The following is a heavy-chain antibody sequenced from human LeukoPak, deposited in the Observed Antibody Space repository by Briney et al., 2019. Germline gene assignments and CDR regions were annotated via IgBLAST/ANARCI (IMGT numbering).Heavy chain of an antibody. CDR2: MKKDGSEK. V-gene: IGHV3-7*05. J-gene: IGHJ3*01. CDR3: TRDEF. Sequence: GGSLRLSCAGSGFTFSNYWMSWVRQAPGKGLEWVANMKKDGSEKYYVDSVKGRFTISRDNAKNSLYLLMDSLRAEDTAVYYCTRDEFWGQGTMVTVSS. CDR1: GFTFSNYW.